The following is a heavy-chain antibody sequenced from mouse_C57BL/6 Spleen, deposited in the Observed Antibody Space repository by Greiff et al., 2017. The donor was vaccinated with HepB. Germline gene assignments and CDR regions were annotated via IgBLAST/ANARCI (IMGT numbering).Heavy chain of an antibody. J-gene: IGHJ3*01. CDR2: IYPGGGYT. CDR1: GYTFTNYW. CDR3: ARRGGYDGYSFAY. D-gene: IGHD2-3*01. Sequence: QVQLQQSGAELVRPGTSVKMSCKASGYTFTNYWIGWAKQRPGHGLEWIGDIYPGGGYTNYNEKFKGKATLTADKSSSTAYMQCSSLTSEDSAIYYCARRGGYDGYSFAYWGQGTLVTVSA. V-gene: IGHV1-63*01.